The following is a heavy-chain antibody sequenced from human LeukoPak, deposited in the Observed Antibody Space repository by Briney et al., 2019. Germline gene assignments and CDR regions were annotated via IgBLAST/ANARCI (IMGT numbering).Heavy chain of an antibody. D-gene: IGHD6-13*01. CDR1: GDSISRAGYS. CDR2: IDPSGTT. J-gene: IGHJ5*02. V-gene: IGHV4-30-2*01. Sequence: SETLSLTCVVSGDSISRAGYSWNWIRQAPGKGLEWIGYIDPSGTTNFNPSPRSRLTLSLDRSKNQFSLNLTSVTAADTAVYYCARGSFGIPAAADLWGQGALVTVSS. CDR3: ARGSFGIPAAADL.